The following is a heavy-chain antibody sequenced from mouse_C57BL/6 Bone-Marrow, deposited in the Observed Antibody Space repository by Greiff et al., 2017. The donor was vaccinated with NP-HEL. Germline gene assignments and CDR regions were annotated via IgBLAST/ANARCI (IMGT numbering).Heavy chain of an antibody. Sequence: QVQLQQPGAELVKPGASVKVSCTASGYTFTSYWMHWVKQRPGQGLEWIGRIHPSDSDTNYNQKFKGKATLTVDKSSSTAYMQVSSLTSEGSAVDYCAIRPMDYWGQGTSVTVSS. J-gene: IGHJ4*01. CDR1: GYTFTSYW. CDR2: IHPSDSDT. CDR3: AIRPMDY. V-gene: IGHV1-74*01.